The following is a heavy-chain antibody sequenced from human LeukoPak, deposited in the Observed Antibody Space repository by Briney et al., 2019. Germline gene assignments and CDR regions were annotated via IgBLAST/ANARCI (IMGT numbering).Heavy chain of an antibody. CDR1: GGSISSSSYY. CDR2: IYYSGST. J-gene: IGHJ6*02. D-gene: IGHD2-21*01. CDR3: GALLPSGGMDV. V-gene: IGHV4-39*07. Sequence: SETLSLTCTVSGGSISSSSYYWGWIRQPPGKGLEWIGSIYYSGSTYYNPSLKSRVTISVDTSKNQFSLKLSSVTAADTAVYYCGALLPSGGMDVWGQGTTVTVSS.